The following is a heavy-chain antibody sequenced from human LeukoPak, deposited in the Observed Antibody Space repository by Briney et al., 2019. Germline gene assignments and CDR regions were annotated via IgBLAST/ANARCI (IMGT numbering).Heavy chain of an antibody. V-gene: IGHV4-31*03. D-gene: IGHD6-13*01. J-gene: IGHJ5*02. CDR3: ARDRAFIAAAGTDNWFDP. CDR1: VGSISSGGYY. Sequence: SQTLSLTCTVSVGSISSGGYYWRWIRQHPGKGLEWIGYIYYSGSTYYNPSLKSRVTISVDTSKNQFSLKLSSVTAADTAVYYCARDRAFIAAAGTDNWFDPWGQGTLVTGSS. CDR2: IYYSGST.